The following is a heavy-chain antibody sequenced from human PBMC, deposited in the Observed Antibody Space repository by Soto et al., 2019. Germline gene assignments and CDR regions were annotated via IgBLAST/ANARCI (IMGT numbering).Heavy chain of an antibody. CDR2: ISAYNGNT. Sequence: ASVKVSCKASGYTVTSYGISWVRQAPGQGLEWMGWISAYNGNTNYAQKLQGRVTMTTDTSTSTAYMELRSLRSDDTAVYYCARKMGSTSYYYYGMDVWGQGTTVTVS. CDR3: ARKMGSTSYYYYGMDV. J-gene: IGHJ6*02. D-gene: IGHD2-2*01. V-gene: IGHV1-18*01. CDR1: GYTVTSYG.